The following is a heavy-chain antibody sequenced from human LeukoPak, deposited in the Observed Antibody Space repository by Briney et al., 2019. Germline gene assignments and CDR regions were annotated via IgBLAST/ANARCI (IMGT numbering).Heavy chain of an antibody. J-gene: IGHJ6*03. CDR1: GFTFSSYA. V-gene: IGHV3-23*01. CDR2: ISGGGGST. Sequence: GGSLRLSCVASGFTFSSYAMSWVRQAPGEGLEWVSAISGGGGSTYYADSVKGRLTISRDNSKNTLYLQMNSLRAEDTAVYYCAKASSSSYYYYYMDVWGKGTTVTVSS. CDR3: AKASSSSYYYYYMDV. D-gene: IGHD2-2*01.